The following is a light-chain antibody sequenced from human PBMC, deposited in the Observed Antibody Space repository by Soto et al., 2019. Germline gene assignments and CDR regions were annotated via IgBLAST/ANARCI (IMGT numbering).Light chain of an antibody. CDR1: SSKIGSNT. J-gene: IGLJ3*02. CDR2: TNN. CDR3: ATWDDSLNGWV. V-gene: IGLV1-44*01. Sequence: QSVLTQPPSASGTPGQRVTISCSGSSSKIGSNTVNWYQQLPGTAPKLLIYTNNQRPSGVPDRFSGSKSGTSAPLAISGLQSEDEADYYCATWDDSLNGWVFGGGTKLTVL.